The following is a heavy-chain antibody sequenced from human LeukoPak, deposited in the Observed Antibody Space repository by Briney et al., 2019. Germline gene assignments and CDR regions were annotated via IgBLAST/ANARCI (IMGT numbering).Heavy chain of an antibody. J-gene: IGHJ6*03. CDR2: IYYGGST. CDR1: GGSISSSSYY. V-gene: IGHV4-39*07. CDR3: ATQPYDFWSGYSVDYYYYYMDV. D-gene: IGHD3-3*01. Sequence: SETLSLTCTVSGGSISSSSYYWGWIRQPPGKGLEWIGSIYYGGSTYYNPSLKSRVTISVDTSKNQFSLKLSSVTAADTAVYYCATQPYDFWSGYSVDYYYYYMDVWGKGTTVTVSS.